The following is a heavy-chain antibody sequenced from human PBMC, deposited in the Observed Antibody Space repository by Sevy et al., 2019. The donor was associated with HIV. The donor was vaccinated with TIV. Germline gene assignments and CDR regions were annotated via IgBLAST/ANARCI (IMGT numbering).Heavy chain of an antibody. J-gene: IGHJ4*02. D-gene: IGHD3-22*01. CDR3: AKSTSRITMIVVVTQFDY. V-gene: IGHV3-23*01. CDR1: GFTFSSYS. CDR2: ISGSGGST. Sequence: GSLRLSCAASGFTFSSYSISWVRQAPGKGLEWGSAISGSGGSTYYADSVKGRFTISRDNSKNTLYLQMNSLRAEDTAVYYCAKSTSRITMIVVVTQFDYWGQGTLVTVSS.